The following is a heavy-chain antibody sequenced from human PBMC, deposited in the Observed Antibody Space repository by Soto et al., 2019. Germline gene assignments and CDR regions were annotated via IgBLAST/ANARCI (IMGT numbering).Heavy chain of an antibody. D-gene: IGHD3-22*01. J-gene: IGHJ4*02. V-gene: IGHV1-3*01. CDR2: INAGNGNT. Sequence: ASVKVSCKASGYTFTSYAMHWVRQAPGQRLEWMGWINAGNGNTKYSQKFQGRVTITRDTSASTAYMELSSLRSEDTAVYYCARRDYYDRTFDYWGQGTLVTVSS. CDR3: ARRDYYDRTFDY. CDR1: GYTFTSYA.